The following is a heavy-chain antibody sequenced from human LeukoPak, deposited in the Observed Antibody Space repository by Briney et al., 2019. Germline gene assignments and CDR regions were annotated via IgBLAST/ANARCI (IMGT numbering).Heavy chain of an antibody. J-gene: IGHJ4*02. D-gene: IGHD6-19*01. CDR1: GFTFSNYW. CDR2: IKYDGTST. CDR3: VRGSNGWSGFDF. Sequence: PGGSLRLSCAASGFTFSNYWMYWVRQAPGKGRVWVSRIKYDGTSTDYADSVKGRFTISRDNAKNTLYLQMNSLRAEDTAIYYCVRGSNGWSGFDFWGQGTLVTVSS. V-gene: IGHV3-74*01.